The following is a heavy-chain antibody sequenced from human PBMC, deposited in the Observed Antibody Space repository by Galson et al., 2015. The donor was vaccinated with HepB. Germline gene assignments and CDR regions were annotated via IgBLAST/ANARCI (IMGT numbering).Heavy chain of an antibody. D-gene: IGHD3-9*01. Sequence: SVKVSCKASGYTFTTYAMNWVRQAPGQGLEWMGWINTYAGNPTYAQGFTGRFVFSLDTSVSTAYLQISSLKAEDTAVYYCAREGGEYDILTGFTGLSYWGQGTLVTVSS. V-gene: IGHV7-4-1*02. J-gene: IGHJ4*02. CDR3: AREGGEYDILTGFTGLSY. CDR2: INTYAGNP. CDR1: GYTFTTYA.